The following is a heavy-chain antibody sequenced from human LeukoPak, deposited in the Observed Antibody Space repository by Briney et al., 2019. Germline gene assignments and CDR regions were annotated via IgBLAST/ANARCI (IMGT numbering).Heavy chain of an antibody. CDR2: ISSSSSTI. Sequence: PGGSLRLSCAASGFTFSGYRMNWVRQAPGKRLEWVSYISSSSSTIYYADSVKGRFTISRDNSKNTVYLQMNSLRVEDTAVYYCAKDAQRGFDFSNSLKSGGQGTLVTVSS. CDR1: GFTFSGYR. V-gene: IGHV3-48*01. CDR3: AKDAQRGFDFSNSLKS. J-gene: IGHJ4*02. D-gene: IGHD4-11*01.